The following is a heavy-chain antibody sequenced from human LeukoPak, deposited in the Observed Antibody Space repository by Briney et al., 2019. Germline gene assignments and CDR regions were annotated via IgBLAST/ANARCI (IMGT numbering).Heavy chain of an antibody. D-gene: IGHD6-13*01. J-gene: IGHJ4*02. CDR2: INTYNGNT. V-gene: IGHV1-18*01. CDR1: GYTFTNYG. Sequence: GASVKVSCKASGYTFTNYGISWVRQAPGQGLEWMGWINTYNGNTKYAQNPQGRVTMTTDTSTSTAYMELRSLRSDDTAVYFCARDELVSGIADRLGYWGQGTLVTVSS. CDR3: ARDELVSGIADRLGY.